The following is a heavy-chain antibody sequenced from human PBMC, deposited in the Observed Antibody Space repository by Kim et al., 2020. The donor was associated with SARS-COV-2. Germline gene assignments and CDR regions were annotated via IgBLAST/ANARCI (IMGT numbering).Heavy chain of an antibody. J-gene: IGHJ6*02. CDR3: ARLLEYGSESYHTTTYGLGD. CDR1: GYSFTSYW. CDR2: IYPGDSDT. D-gene: IGHD3-10*01. Sequence: GESLKISCKGSGYSFTSYWIGWVCQMPGKGLEWKGIIYPGDSDTRYSPSFQGQVTISADKSISTAYLQWSSLKASYTAMYYCARLLEYGSESYHTTTYGLGDRGQGTTVTV. V-gene: IGHV5-51*01.